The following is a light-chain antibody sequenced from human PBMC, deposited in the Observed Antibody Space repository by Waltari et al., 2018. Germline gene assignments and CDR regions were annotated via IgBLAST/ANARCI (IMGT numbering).Light chain of an antibody. Sequence: DIPVTQSPSSVSASVGDRVIITCRASQTIQTFLNWYRQRPGIAPKLLISGASTLQSGVPSRFRVRGSGSNFTLTCRNLQPEDSASYYCQQSHSVPYNFGQGTKLEIK. V-gene: IGKV1-39*01. CDR1: QTIQTF. J-gene: IGKJ2*01. CDR2: GAS. CDR3: QQSHSVPYN.